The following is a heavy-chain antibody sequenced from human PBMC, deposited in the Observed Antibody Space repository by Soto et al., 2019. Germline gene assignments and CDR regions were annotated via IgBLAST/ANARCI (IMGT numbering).Heavy chain of an antibody. V-gene: IGHV4-34*01. D-gene: IGHD3-10*01. CDR3: ARAGRFRELPLDY. Sequence: QVQLQQWGAGLLKPSETLSLTCAVYGGSFSGYYWSWIRQPPGKGLEWIGEINHSGSTNYNPSLKSRVTISVDTSKNQFSLKLSSVTAADTAVYYCARAGRFRELPLDYWGQGTLVTVSS. CDR1: GGSFSGYY. J-gene: IGHJ4*02. CDR2: INHSGST.